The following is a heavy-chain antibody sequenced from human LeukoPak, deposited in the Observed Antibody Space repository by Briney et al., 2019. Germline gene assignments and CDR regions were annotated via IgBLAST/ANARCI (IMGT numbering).Heavy chain of an antibody. Sequence: TPSETLSLTCAVYGGSFSGYYWSWIRQPPGKGLEWIGKINHSGNTNHNPSLKSRVTISVDTSKNQFFLKSSSVTAADTAVYYCARRRRAEAVFVDYWGQGTLVTVSS. V-gene: IGHV4-34*01. D-gene: IGHD6-19*01. CDR2: INHSGNT. CDR1: GGSFSGYY. J-gene: IGHJ4*02. CDR3: ARRRRAEAVFVDY.